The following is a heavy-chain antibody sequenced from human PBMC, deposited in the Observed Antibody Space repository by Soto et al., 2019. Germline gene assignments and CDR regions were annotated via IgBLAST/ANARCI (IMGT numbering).Heavy chain of an antibody. CDR3: ARVTAHGTGFYAMDV. J-gene: IGHJ6*02. CDR2: IHSDASNM. Sequence: GGSLRLSCGASGFDFRNFYMSWVRQAPGQRLEWVSYIHSDASNMYYADSVKGRFTISRGNAKNSLYLQMNSLRDDDTAVYYCARVTAHGTGFYAMDVWGQGTTVTVSS. D-gene: IGHD5-18*01. V-gene: IGHV3-11*04. CDR1: GFDFRNFY.